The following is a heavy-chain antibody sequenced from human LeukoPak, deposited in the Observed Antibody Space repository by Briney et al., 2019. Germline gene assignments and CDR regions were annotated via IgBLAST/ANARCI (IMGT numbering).Heavy chain of an antibody. CDR3: ASVDPLNGSYFDY. J-gene: IGHJ4*02. Sequence: SVTLSLTCTVSGGSISSYYWSWIRQPPGKGLEWIGYIYYSGSTNYNPSLKSRVTISVDTSKNQFSLKLSSVTAADTAVYYCASVDPLNGSYFDYWGQGTLVTVSS. CDR2: IYYSGST. V-gene: IGHV4-59*01. D-gene: IGHD3/OR15-3a*01. CDR1: GGSISSYY.